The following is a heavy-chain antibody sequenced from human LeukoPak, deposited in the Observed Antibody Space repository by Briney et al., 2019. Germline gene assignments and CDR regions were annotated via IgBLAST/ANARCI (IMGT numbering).Heavy chain of an antibody. V-gene: IGHV4-59*01. D-gene: IGHD2-15*01. CDR3: ARDLRLGCSGGSCYQSPWFDP. Sequence: SETLSLTCTVSGGSISSYYWSWIRQPPGKGLEWIGYIYYSGSTNYNPSLKSRVTISVDTSKNQFSLKLSSVTAADTAVYYCARDLRLGCSGGSCYQSPWFDPWGQGTLVTVSS. CDR1: GGSISSYY. CDR2: IYYSGST. J-gene: IGHJ5*02.